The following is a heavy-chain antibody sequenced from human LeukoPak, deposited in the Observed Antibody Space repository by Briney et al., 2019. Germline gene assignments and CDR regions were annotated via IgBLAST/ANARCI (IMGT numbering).Heavy chain of an antibody. CDR3: AKERGYDYVWGSYEDYFDY. Sequence: PGGSLRLSCTTSGFAFSNYAMNWVRQAPGKGPEWVSGISGFNTYYADSVKGRFTIFRDNSKNVLYLQMDRLRAEDTAVYSCAKERGYDYVWGSYEDYFDYWGQGTLVTVSS. CDR1: GFAFSNYA. D-gene: IGHD3-16*01. CDR2: ISGFNT. V-gene: IGHV3-23*01. J-gene: IGHJ4*02.